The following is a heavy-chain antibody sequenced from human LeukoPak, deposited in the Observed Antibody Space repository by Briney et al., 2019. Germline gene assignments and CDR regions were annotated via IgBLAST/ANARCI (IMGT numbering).Heavy chain of an antibody. CDR1: GFTFSSYS. J-gene: IGHJ4*02. Sequence: GGSLRLSCAASGFTFSSYSMNWVRQAPGKGLEWVSSISSSSNYIYYADSVKGRFTISRDMSKSTLYLQMNSLRAEDAAVYYCAKAPVTSCRGAFCYPFDYWGQGTLVTVSS. CDR3: AKAPVTSCRGAFCYPFDY. CDR2: ISSSSNYI. V-gene: IGHV3-21*04. D-gene: IGHD2-15*01.